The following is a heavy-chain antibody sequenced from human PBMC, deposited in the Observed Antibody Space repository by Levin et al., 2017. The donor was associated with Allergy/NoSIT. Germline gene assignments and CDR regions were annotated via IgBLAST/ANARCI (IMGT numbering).Heavy chain of an antibody. J-gene: IGHJ6*03. D-gene: IGHD2-2*01. CDR3: ARRRYQLLKGYYYYMDV. V-gene: IGHV4-34*01. Sequence: PSETLSLTCAVYGGSFSGYYWSWIRQPPGKGLEWIGEINHSGSTNYNPSLKSRVTISVDTSKNQFSLKLSSVTAADTAVYYCARRRYQLLKGYYYYMDVWGKGTTVTVSS. CDR1: GGSFSGYY. CDR2: INHSGST.